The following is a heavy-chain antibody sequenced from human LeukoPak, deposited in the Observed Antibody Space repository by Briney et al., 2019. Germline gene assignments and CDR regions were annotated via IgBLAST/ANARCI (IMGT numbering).Heavy chain of an antibody. Sequence: GGSLRLSCAASGFNFDDYGMHWVRHAAGKGLEWVSLITWDGDYTYYVDSVRGRFTISRDNSKKSVYLQMNSLRPEDTALYYCAKDKRAGSASYLFDYWGQGTLVTVSS. CDR3: AKDKRAGSASYLFDY. CDR2: ITWDGDYT. V-gene: IGHV3-43D*04. J-gene: IGHJ4*02. D-gene: IGHD3-10*01. CDR1: GFNFDDYG.